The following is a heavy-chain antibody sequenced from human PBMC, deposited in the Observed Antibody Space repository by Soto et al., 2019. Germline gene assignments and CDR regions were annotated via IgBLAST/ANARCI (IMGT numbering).Heavy chain of an antibody. V-gene: IGHV3-23*01. CDR1: GFTFDNYA. Sequence: EVQLLESGGGLMQPGGSLRLSCATSGFTFDNYAMSWVRQAPGKGLEWVSGITGSGTTTYSADSVRGRFTITRDNGNNTLHLQMNSLRAEDTAVYYCAKAPIRQWHRNVYFDCWGHGTLVTVSS. CDR2: ITGSGTTT. D-gene: IGHD6-19*01. J-gene: IGHJ4*01. CDR3: AKAPIRQWHRNVYFDC.